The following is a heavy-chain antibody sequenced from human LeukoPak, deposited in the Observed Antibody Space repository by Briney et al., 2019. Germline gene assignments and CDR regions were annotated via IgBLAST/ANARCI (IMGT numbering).Heavy chain of an antibody. CDR1: GGSISSYY. V-gene: IGHV4-4*07. D-gene: IGHD3-10*01. J-gene: IGHJ5*02. Sequence: ADTLSLTCTVSGGSISSYYWRWMRQPAGKGLEWIGRIYTSGSTNYSPSLKSRVTMSVDTSENQFSLKLSSVTAADTAVYYCARGRYYYGSGSPMGYNWFDPWGQGTLVTVSS. CDR3: ARGRYYYGSGSPMGYNWFDP. CDR2: IYTSGST.